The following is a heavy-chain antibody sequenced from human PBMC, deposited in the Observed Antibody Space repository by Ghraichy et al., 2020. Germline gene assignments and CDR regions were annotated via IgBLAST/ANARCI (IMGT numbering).Heavy chain of an antibody. D-gene: IGHD3-10*01. CDR3: ARAPRGVIITKKGFDY. V-gene: IGHV3-48*02. Sequence: GESLNISCAASGFTFSSYSMNWVRQAPGKGLEWVSYISSSSSTIYYADSVKGRFTISRDNAKNSLYLQMNSLRDEDTAVYYCARAPRGVIITKKGFDYWGQGTLVTVSS. CDR1: GFTFSSYS. CDR2: ISSSSSTI. J-gene: IGHJ4*02.